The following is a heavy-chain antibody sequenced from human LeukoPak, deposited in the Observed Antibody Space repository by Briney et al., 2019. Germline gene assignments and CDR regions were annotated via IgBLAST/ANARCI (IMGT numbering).Heavy chain of an antibody. Sequence: ASVKVSCKASGYTFTSYGISWVRQAPGQGLEWMGWISAYNGNTNYAQKLQGRVTMTWVTSTSTVYMELNSLRSEDTAVYYCARVHAESSLSAVIDIGYFDYWGQGTLVTVSS. CDR1: GYTFTSYG. J-gene: IGHJ4*02. D-gene: IGHD2-21*01. CDR2: ISAYNGNT. V-gene: IGHV1-18*01. CDR3: ARVHAESSLSAVIDIGYFDY.